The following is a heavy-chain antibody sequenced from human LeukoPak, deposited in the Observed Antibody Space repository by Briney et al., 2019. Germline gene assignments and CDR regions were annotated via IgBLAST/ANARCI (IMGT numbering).Heavy chain of an antibody. D-gene: IGHD4-17*01. CDR3: ARDQGDEVTSLLGY. V-gene: IGHV4-4*07. J-gene: IGHJ4*02. CDR1: GGSISSYY. CDR2: IYTSGST. Sequence: SESLSLTCSVSGGSISSYYWGWIRQPAGKGLEWIGRIYTSGSTNYNPSLKSRVTMSVDTSKNQFSLKLRSVTAADTAVDYCARDQGDEVTSLLGYWGQGTRVTVSS.